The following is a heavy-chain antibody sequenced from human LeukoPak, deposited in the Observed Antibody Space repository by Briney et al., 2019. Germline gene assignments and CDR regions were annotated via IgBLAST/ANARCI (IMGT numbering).Heavy chain of an antibody. J-gene: IGHJ4*02. CDR1: GFTFSSYC. D-gene: IGHD3-10*01. Sequence: TGRSLRLSCAASGFTFSSYCMHWVRQAPGKGLEWVAVISYDGSNKYYADSVKGRFTISRDNSKNTLYLQMNSLRAEDTAVYYCLGSGSYYNEDYWGQGTLVTVSS. V-gene: IGHV3-30*03. CDR3: LGSGSYYNEDY. CDR2: ISYDGSNK.